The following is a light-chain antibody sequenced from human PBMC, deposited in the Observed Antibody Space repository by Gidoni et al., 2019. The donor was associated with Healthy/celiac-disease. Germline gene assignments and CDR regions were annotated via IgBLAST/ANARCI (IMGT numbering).Light chain of an antibody. V-gene: IGLV2-14*03. Sequence: QSALTQPASVSGSPGQSITISCTGTSSDVGGYNYVSWYQQHPGKAPKLMIYDVSNRPSGVSNRFSGSQSGNTASLTLSGLQAEDEADYYCSSYTSSSTFVVFGGGTKLTVL. CDR1: SSDVGGYNY. CDR2: DVS. CDR3: SSYTSSSTFVV. J-gene: IGLJ2*01.